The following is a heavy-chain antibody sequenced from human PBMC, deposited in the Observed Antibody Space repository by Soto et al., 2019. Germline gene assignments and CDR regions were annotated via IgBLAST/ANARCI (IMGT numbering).Heavy chain of an antibody. D-gene: IGHD2-15*01. CDR3: ASVGYIVVDYYYYGMDV. V-gene: IGHV1-8*01. CDR2: MNPNSGNT. J-gene: IGHJ6*02. CDR1: GYTFTSYD. Sequence: ASVKVSCKASGYTFTSYDINWVRQATGQGLEWMGWMNPNSGNTGYAQKFQGRVTMTRNTSISTAYMELSSLRSEDTAVYYCASVGYIVVDYYYYGMDVWGQGTTVTVSS.